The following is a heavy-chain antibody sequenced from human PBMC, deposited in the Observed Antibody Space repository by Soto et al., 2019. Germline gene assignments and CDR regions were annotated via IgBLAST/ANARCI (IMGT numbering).Heavy chain of an antibody. V-gene: IGHV3-72*01. CDR2: IRKKGNSYTT. CDR1: GFTFSDHY. D-gene: IGHD2-2*01. CDR3: ARSGSSISCYDH. J-gene: IGHJ4*02. Sequence: GSLRLSCAASGFTFSDHYIDWVRQAPGKGLEWVGRIRKKGNSYTTEYAASVKGRFTISRDESKKSLYLQMDSLKIEDTAVYYCARSGSSISCYDHCGQVTLVTASS.